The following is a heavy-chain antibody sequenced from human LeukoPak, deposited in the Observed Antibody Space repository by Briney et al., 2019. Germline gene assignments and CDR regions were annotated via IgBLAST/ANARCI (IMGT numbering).Heavy chain of an antibody. CDR1: GGSFSGYY. V-gene: IGHV4-34*01. CDR3: ARVGSSGPRGAFDI. Sequence: PSETLSLTCAVYGGSFSGYYWSWIRQPPGKGLEWIGEINHSGSTNYNPSLKSRVTISVDTSKNQFSLKLSSVTAADTAVYYCARVGSSGPRGAFDIWGQGTMVTVSS. CDR2: INHSGST. J-gene: IGHJ3*02. D-gene: IGHD3-22*01.